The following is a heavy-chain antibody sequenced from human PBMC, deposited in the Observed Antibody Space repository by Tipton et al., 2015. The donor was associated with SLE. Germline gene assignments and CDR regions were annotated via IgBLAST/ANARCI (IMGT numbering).Heavy chain of an antibody. CDR3: ARQVASFDY. J-gene: IGHJ4*02. V-gene: IGHV4-38-2*01. CDR1: GNVISRGYF. CDR2: IYHDGRT. Sequence: GLVKPSETLSLTCGVSGNVISRGYFWGWIRQSPGKGLEWIGSIYHDGRTYYNPSLESRVTISVDTSKNQFSLKLNSVTASDTAVYYCARQVASFDYWGQGTLVTVSS. D-gene: IGHD5-12*01.